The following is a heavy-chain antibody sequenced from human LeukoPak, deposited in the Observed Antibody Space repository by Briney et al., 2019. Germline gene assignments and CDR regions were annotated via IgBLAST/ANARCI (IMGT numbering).Heavy chain of an antibody. CDR1: GFTFSSYS. Sequence: GGSLRLSCAASGFTFSSYSMNWVRQAPGKGLEWVSSISSSGSYIYYADSVKGRFTISRDNAKNSLYLQMNSLRAEDTAVYYCARLGGDAFDIWGQGTMVTVSS. D-gene: IGHD3-10*01. CDR2: ISSSGSYI. J-gene: IGHJ3*02. CDR3: ARLGGDAFDI. V-gene: IGHV3-21*01.